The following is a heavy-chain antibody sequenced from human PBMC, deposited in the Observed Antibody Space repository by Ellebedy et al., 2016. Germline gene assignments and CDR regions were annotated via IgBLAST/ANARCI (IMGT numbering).Heavy chain of an antibody. J-gene: IGHJ6*02. Sequence: GESLKISXKGSGYSFTSYWIGWVRQMPGKGLEWMGIIYPGDSDTRYSPSFQGQVTISADKSISTAYLQWSSLKASDTAMYYCARRGEGRIAARTKYYYYGMDGWGQGTTVTVSS. D-gene: IGHD6-6*01. CDR3: ARRGEGRIAARTKYYYYGMDG. CDR2: IYPGDSDT. CDR1: GYSFTSYW. V-gene: IGHV5-51*01.